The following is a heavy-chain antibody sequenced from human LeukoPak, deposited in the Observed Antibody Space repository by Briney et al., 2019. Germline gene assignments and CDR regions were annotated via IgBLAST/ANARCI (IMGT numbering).Heavy chain of an antibody. CDR2: IYYSGST. Sequence: SETLSLTCTVCGGSISSPSYYWGWSRQPRGEGREWNGSIYYSGSTYYNPALKSRVTIPLDKSKNQFSLKLSSVTAADTAVYYCARHSYYYDSSDFYYFFDYWGQGTLVTVSS. V-gene: IGHV4-39*01. CDR1: GGSISSPSYY. D-gene: IGHD3-22*01. CDR3: ARHSYYYDSSDFYYFFDY. J-gene: IGHJ4*02.